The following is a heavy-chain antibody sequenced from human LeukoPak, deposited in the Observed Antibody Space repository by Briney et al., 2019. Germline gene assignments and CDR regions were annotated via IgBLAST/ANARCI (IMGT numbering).Heavy chain of an antibody. CDR2: ISYDGSNK. V-gene: IGHV3-30-3*01. CDR3: ARDWSGSYGSGSYQLDY. CDR1: GFTFSSYA. Sequence: GRSLRLSCAASGFTFSSYAIHWVRQAPGKGLEWVAVISYDGSNKYYADSVKGRFTISRDNSKNTLYLQMNSLRAEDTAVYYCARDWSGSYGSGSYQLDYWGQGTLVTVSS. J-gene: IGHJ4*02. D-gene: IGHD3-10*01.